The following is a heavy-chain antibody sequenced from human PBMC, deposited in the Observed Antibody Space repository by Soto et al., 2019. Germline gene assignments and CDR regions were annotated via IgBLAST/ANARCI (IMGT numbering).Heavy chain of an antibody. Sequence: SGPTLVNPTQTLTLTFTFSGFSLSTSGVGVGWIRQPPGKALEWLALIYWDDDKRYSPSLKSRLTITKDTSKNQVVLTMTNMDPVDTATYYCAHSPDEAGLHRATIISFVYWGQGTLVTVSS. CDR2: IYWDDDK. V-gene: IGHV2-5*02. CDR1: GFSLSTSGVG. CDR3: AHSPDEAGLHRATIISFVY. J-gene: IGHJ4*02. D-gene: IGHD5-12*01.